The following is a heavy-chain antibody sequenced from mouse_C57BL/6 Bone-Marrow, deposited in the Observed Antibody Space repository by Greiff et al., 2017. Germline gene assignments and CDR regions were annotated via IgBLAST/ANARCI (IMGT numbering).Heavy chain of an antibody. V-gene: IGHV1-74*01. J-gene: IGHJ4*01. Sequence: QVQLQQPGAELVKPGASVKVSCKASGYTFTSYWMHWVKQRPGQGLEWIGRIHPSDSDTNYNQKFKGKATLTVDKSSSTAYMQRSSLPSEVSAVYYCAIEDVPDYGKYAMDYWGQGTSVTVSS. CDR3: AIEDVPDYGKYAMDY. D-gene: IGHD1-1*01. CDR2: IHPSDSDT. CDR1: GYTFTSYW.